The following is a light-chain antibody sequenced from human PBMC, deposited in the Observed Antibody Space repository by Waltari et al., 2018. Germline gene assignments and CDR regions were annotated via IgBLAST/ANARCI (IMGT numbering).Light chain of an antibody. J-gene: IGLJ3*02. V-gene: IGLV1-44*01. Sequence: QSVLTQPPSASGTPGQRVTIPCSGSSSNIGSTLVNWYQQVPGKPPKLLIDRSAQRPSGVPDRVSGSKSGSSASLASSGLQAEDEADYYCAAWDDSLNGHWVFGGGTKVTVL. CDR2: RSA. CDR3: AAWDDSLNGHWV. CDR1: SSNIGSTL.